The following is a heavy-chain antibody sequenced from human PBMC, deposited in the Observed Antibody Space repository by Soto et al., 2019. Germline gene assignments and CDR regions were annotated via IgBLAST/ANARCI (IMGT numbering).Heavy chain of an antibody. CDR1: GFTFSSYA. CDR3: AKPARTITFGGDAFDI. V-gene: IGHV3-23*01. CDR2: ISGSGGST. D-gene: IGHD3-16*01. Sequence: GGSLRLSCAASGFTFSSYAMSWVRQAPGKGLEWVSAISGSGGSTYYADSVKGRFTISRDNSKNTLYLQMNSLRAEDTAVYYCAKPARTITFGGDAFDIWGQGTMVTVSS. J-gene: IGHJ3*02.